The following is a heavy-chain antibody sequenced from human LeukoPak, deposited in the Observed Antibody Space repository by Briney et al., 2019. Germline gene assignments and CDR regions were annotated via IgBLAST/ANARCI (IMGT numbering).Heavy chain of an antibody. D-gene: IGHD6-25*01. Sequence: TGGSLRLSCAASGFTFSSYSMNWVRQAPGKGLEWVSYISSSSSTIYYADSVKGRFTISRDNAKNSLYLQMNSLRAEDTAVYYCARELITAADALHPWGQGTLVTVSS. CDR2: ISSSSSTI. CDR3: ARELITAADALHP. CDR1: GFTFSSYS. V-gene: IGHV3-48*01. J-gene: IGHJ5*02.